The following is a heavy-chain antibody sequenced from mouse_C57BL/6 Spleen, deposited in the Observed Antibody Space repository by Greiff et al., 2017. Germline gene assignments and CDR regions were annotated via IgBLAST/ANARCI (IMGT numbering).Heavy chain of an antibody. CDR2: ISYDGSN. CDR3: ARDAPPFMDY. CDR1: GYSITSGYY. J-gene: IGHJ4*01. V-gene: IGHV3-6*01. Sequence: EVKLQESGPGLVKPSQSLSLTCSVTGYSITSGYYWNWIRQFPGNKLEWMGYISYDGSNNSNPSLKNRISITRDTSKNQFFLKLNSVTTEDTATYYCARDAPPFMDYWGQGTSVTVSS.